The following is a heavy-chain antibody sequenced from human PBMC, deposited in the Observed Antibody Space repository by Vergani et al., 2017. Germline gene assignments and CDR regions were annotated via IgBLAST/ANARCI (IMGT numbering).Heavy chain of an antibody. V-gene: IGHV1-58*01. J-gene: IGHJ4*02. D-gene: IGHD2-15*01. Sequence: QMQLVQSGPEVKKPGTSVKVSCKASGFTFTSSAVQWVRQARGQRLEWIGWIVVGSGNTNYAQKFQERVTITRDMSTSTAYMELSSLTSEDTAVYYCAASLSVAGPLNWGQGTLVTVSS. CDR2: IVVGSGNT. CDR1: GFTFTSSA. CDR3: AASLSVAGPLN.